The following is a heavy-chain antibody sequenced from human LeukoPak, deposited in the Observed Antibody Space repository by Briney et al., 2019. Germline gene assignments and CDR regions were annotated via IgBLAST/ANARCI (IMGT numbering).Heavy chain of an antibody. CDR2: ITGGGDTT. D-gene: IGHD2-15*01. CDR3: AEQRSEVVVAATNY. J-gene: IGHJ4*02. CDR1: GFTFSSYA. V-gene: IGHV3-23*01. Sequence: PGGSLRLSCAASGFTFSSYAMTWVRQAPGKGLEWVSSITGGGDTTYYADSVRGRFTISRDNSKNTLSVQMNSLRAEDTAVYYCAEQRSEVVVAATNYWGQGTLVTVSS.